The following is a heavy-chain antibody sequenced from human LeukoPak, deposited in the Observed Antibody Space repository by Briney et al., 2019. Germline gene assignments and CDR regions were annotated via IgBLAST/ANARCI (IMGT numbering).Heavy chain of an antibody. V-gene: IGHV3-7*01. J-gene: IGHJ4*02. CDR2: IKEGGSAK. CDR3: AKEKGGDSSGYYYGFDY. D-gene: IGHD3-22*01. Sequence: GGSLRLSCAAAGFTFSNYCMAWVRQAPGKGLEWVANIKEGGSAKYYVDSVRGRFTISRDNAKNSLHLQMNSLRAEDTAVYFCAKEKGGDSSGYYYGFDYWGQGTLVTVSS. CDR1: GFTFSNYC.